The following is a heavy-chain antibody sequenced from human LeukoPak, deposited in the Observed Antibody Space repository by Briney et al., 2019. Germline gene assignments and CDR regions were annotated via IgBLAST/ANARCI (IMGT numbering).Heavy chain of an antibody. D-gene: IGHD3-10*01. CDR2: INHSGST. CDR1: GGSFSGYY. V-gene: IGHV4-34*01. CDR3: ARGRQLLWFGELSYYFDY. J-gene: IGHJ4*02. Sequence: NPSETLSLTCAVYGGSFSGYYWSWIRQPPGKGLEWIGEINHSGSTKYNPSLKSRVTISVDTSKNEFSLKLSSMTAADTAVYYCARGRQLLWFGELSYYFDYWGQGTLVTVSS.